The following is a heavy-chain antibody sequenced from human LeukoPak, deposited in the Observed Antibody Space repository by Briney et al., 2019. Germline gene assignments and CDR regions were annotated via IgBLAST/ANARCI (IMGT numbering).Heavy chain of an antibody. CDR3: AKGGCSSTSCNYYYYMDV. CDR1: GLHFIDAW. V-gene: IGHV3-15*01. CDR2: IKSKGAGGTV. J-gene: IGHJ6*03. Sequence: GGSLRLSCAVSGLHFIDAWVNWVRQAPGKGLEWVGRIKSKGAGGTVDYGTPVKGRLTISRDDSKNTLYLQMNSLRAEDTAVYYCAKGGCSSTSCNYYYYMDVWGKGTTVTISS. D-gene: IGHD2-2*01.